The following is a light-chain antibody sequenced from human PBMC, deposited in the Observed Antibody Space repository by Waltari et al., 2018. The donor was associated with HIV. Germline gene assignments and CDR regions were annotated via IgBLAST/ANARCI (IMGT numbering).Light chain of an antibody. CDR3: SSYTNNNRVV. Sequence: QSALTQPASVSGSPGQTVTISCTATSSYVGNYNYVSWYQQFPGKAPTLLIFEVSHRPSGVADRCAGSKFGNTASLTICGLQAEDGADYYCSSYTNNNRVVFGGGTKLTV. CDR1: SSYVGNYNY. CDR2: EVS. J-gene: IGLJ2*01. V-gene: IGLV2-14*01.